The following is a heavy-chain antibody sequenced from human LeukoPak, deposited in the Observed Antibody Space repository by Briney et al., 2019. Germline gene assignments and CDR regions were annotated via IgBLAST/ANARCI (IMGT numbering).Heavy chain of an antibody. CDR1: GFTFSSYW. V-gene: IGHV3-7*01. D-gene: IGHD3-22*01. J-gene: IGHJ4*02. CDR3: AKEYYYDSSGYRGVYFDY. CDR2: IKQDGSEK. Sequence: GGSLRLSCAASGFTFSSYWISWVRQAPGKGLEWVANIKQDGSEKYYVDSVKGRFTISRDNAKNSLYLQMNSLRAEDTAVYYCAKEYYYDSSGYRGVYFDYWGQGTLVTVSS.